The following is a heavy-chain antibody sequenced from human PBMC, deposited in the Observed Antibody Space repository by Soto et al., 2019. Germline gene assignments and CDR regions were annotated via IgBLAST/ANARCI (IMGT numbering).Heavy chain of an antibody. CDR3: ARDHPHSYGVYYFDY. Sequence: PSETLSLTCTVSGGSISNYYWNWIRQSPGKGLEWIGYIYSSGSTHYNPSLQNRVTISIDTSKNQVSLNVNSVTAAGTAVYYCARDHPHSYGVYYFDYWGQGTPVTVSS. CDR2: IYSSGST. CDR1: GGSISNYY. J-gene: IGHJ4*02. V-gene: IGHV4-59*01. D-gene: IGHD5-18*01.